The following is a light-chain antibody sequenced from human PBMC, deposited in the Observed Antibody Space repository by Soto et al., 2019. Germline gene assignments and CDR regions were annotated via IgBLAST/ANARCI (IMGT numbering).Light chain of an antibody. CDR3: GTWDSSLSAYV. CDR2: DNN. CDR1: SSNIGNND. J-gene: IGLJ1*01. Sequence: QSVLTQPPSVSAAPGQKVTISCSGNSSNIGNNDVSWYQQLPGTAPKLLIYDNNKRPSGIPDRFSGSKSGTSATLGITGLQTGDEADYYCGTWDSSLSAYVFGTGTKVTVL. V-gene: IGLV1-51*01.